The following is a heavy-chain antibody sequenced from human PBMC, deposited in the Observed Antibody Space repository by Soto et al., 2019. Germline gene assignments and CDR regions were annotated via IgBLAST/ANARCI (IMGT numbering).Heavy chain of an antibody. CDR1: GYTCTSYG. D-gene: IGHD3-3*01. V-gene: IGHV1-18*01. Sequence: ASVKVSCKASGYTCTSYGISWVRQAPGQGLEWMGWISAYNGNTNYAQKLQGRVTMTTDTSTSTAYMELRSLRSDDTAVYYCERPYIRDFWSGYSRVGGYYYYMDVCGKXSTVTVS. CDR2: ISAYNGNT. J-gene: IGHJ6*03. CDR3: ERPYIRDFWSGYSRVGGYYYYMDV.